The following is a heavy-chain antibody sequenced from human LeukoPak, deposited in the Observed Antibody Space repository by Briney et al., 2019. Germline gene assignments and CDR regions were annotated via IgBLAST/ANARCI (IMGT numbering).Heavy chain of an antibody. D-gene: IGHD3-10*01. CDR3: ARFDEGFDY. Sequence: GGSLRLSCVSSGFTIGTAWMHWVRQAPGKGLEWVAVISYDGSNKYYADSVKGRFTISRDNSKNTLYLQMNSLRAEDTAVYYCARFDEGFDYWGQGTLVTVSS. J-gene: IGHJ4*02. CDR1: GFTIGTAW. CDR2: ISYDGSNK. V-gene: IGHV3-30*19.